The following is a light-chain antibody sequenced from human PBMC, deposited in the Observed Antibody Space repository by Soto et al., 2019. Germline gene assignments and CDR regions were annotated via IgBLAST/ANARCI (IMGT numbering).Light chain of an antibody. CDR1: TGAVTSGSY. CDR3: LLFHGGGQV. V-gene: IGLV7-43*01. CDR2: STS. Sequence: QAVVTQEPSLTVSPGGTVTLTCASSTGAVTSGSYPNWFQQKPGQAPRALISSTSNRHSWTPARVSGSLLVGKAALTLSGVQPEDAAEYYCLLFHGGGQVVGGGTKLTVL. J-gene: IGLJ2*01.